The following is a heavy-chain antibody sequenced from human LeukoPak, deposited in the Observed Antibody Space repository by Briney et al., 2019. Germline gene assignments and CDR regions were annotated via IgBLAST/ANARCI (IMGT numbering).Heavy chain of an antibody. J-gene: IGHJ4*02. V-gene: IGHV3-21*01. D-gene: IGHD5-12*01. CDR3: ARSGYDVLGGNFFDY. CDR1: GFTFSSYS. CDR2: ISSSSYI. Sequence: PGGSLRLSCAASGFTFSSYSMNWVRQAPGKGLEWVSSISSSSYIYYADSVKDRFTISRDNAKNSLYLQMNSLRAEDTAVYYCARSGYDVLGGNFFDYWGQGTLVTVSS.